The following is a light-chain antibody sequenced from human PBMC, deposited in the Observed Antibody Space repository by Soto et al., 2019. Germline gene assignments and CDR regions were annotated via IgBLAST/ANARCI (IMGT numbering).Light chain of an antibody. CDR2: WAS. J-gene: IGKJ1*01. Sequence: DIVLTQSPDSLAVSLGERATINCKPSQSLLYRSNNKNYLAWYQQKPGQPLKLLISWASTRESGVPDRFSGSGSGADFTLTISRLQAEDVAVYYCQHYYSAPRTFGQGTKVDIK. CDR3: QHYYSAPRT. V-gene: IGKV4-1*01. CDR1: QSLLYRSNNKNY.